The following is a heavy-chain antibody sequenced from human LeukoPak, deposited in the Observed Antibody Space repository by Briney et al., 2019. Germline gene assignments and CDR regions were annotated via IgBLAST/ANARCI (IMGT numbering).Heavy chain of an antibody. CDR1: GYTFTGYY. V-gene: IGHV1-2*02. CDR2: INPNSGGT. CDR3: ATGPPMSSGPPGLYYYYYMDV. J-gene: IGHJ6*03. D-gene: IGHD3-22*01. Sequence: ASVKVSCKASGYTFTGYYMHWVRQAPGQGLEWMGWINPNSGGTNYAQKFQGRVTMTRDTSISTAYMELSSLRSEDTAVYYCATGPPMSSGPPGLYYYYYMDVWGKGTTVTISS.